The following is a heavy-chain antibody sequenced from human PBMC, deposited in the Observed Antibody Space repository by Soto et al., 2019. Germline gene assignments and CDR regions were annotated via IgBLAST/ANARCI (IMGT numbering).Heavy chain of an antibody. Sequence: EVQVLESGGGLVQPGGSLRLSCAASGFTFSSYAMSWVRQAPGRGLRGVSIISGSGGNTYYADSVKGRFTISRDNSKNTLYLQMNSLRGEDTAIYYCAKDRGSGNYGVNAFDIWGQGTMVTVSS. V-gene: IGHV3-23*01. D-gene: IGHD1-26*01. CDR1: GFTFSSYA. J-gene: IGHJ3*02. CDR2: ISGSGGNT. CDR3: AKDRGSGNYGVNAFDI.